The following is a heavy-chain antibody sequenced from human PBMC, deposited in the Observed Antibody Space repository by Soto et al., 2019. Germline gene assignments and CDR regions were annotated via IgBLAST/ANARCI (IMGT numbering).Heavy chain of an antibody. V-gene: IGHV1-3*01. CDR2: INAGNGNT. D-gene: IGHD6-13*01. CDR1: GYTFTSYA. J-gene: IGHJ5*02. CDR3: ARGRIAAAGRSSNWFDP. Sequence: ASVKVSCKASGYTFTSYAMHWVRQAPGQRLEWMGWINAGNGNTKYSQKFQGRVTITRDTSASTAYMELSSLRSEDTAVYYCARGRIAAAGRSSNWFDPSGQGTLVTVSS.